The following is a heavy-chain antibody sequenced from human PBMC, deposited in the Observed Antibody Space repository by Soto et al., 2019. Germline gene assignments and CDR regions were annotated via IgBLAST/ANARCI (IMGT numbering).Heavy chain of an antibody. Sequence: QVQLVQSGAEVKKPGSSVKVSCKASGGTFSSYTISWVRQAPGQGLEWMGRIIPILGIANYAQKFQGRVTITADKSTSTAYMELSSLRSEDTAVYYCAISTVTTSLYYYYYGMDVWGQGITVTVSS. CDR2: IIPILGIA. CDR1: GGTFSSYT. J-gene: IGHJ6*02. CDR3: AISTVTTSLYYYYYGMDV. V-gene: IGHV1-69*02. D-gene: IGHD4-17*01.